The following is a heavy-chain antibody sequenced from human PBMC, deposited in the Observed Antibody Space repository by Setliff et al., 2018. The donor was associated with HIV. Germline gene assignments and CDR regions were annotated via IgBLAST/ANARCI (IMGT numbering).Heavy chain of an antibody. CDR3: AKYGPNCRSITCDEGYYFDS. CDR2: IDHSGST. V-gene: IGHV4-34*01. Sequence: PSETLSLTCAVYGGSFSGYYWSWIRQAPGKGLEWIGEIDHSGSTNYNPSLKSRVTISVDTSKNLFSLRLTSVTAADTALYYCAKYGPNCRSITCDEGYYFDSWGQGALVTVSS. CDR1: GGSFSGYY. J-gene: IGHJ4*02. D-gene: IGHD2-2*01.